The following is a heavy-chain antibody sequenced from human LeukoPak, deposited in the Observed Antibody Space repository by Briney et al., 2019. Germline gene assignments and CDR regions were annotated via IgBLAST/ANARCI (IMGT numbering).Heavy chain of an antibody. CDR1: GFTFDDYA. CDR3: AKDMEYGDYSGYFDY. V-gene: IGHV3-9*01. Sequence: PGGSLRLSCAASGFTFDDYAMHWVRQAPGKGLEWVSGISWSSGSIGYADSVKGRFTISRDNAKNSLYLQMNSLRAEDTALYYCAKDMEYGDYSGYFDYWGQGTLVTVSS. CDR2: ISWSSGSI. D-gene: IGHD4-17*01. J-gene: IGHJ4*02.